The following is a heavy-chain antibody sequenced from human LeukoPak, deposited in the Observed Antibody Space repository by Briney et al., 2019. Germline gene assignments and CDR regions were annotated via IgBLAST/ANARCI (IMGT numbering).Heavy chain of an antibody. CDR1: GGSISSYY. Sequence: PSETLSLTCTVSGGSISSYYWSWIRQPAGKGLEWIGRIYTSGSTNYNPSLKSRVTISVDTSKNQFSLKLSSVTAADTAVYYCARAYSGYDSSGYYLGDWFDPWGQGTLVTVSS. J-gene: IGHJ5*02. V-gene: IGHV4-4*07. D-gene: IGHD3-22*01. CDR2: IYTSGST. CDR3: ARAYSGYDSSGYYLGDWFDP.